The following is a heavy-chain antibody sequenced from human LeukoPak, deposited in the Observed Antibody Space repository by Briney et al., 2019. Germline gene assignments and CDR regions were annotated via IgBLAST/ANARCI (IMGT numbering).Heavy chain of an antibody. CDR3: ARDGGGLSI. Sequence: GGSLRLSCAASGFSFNSYWMHWVRQAPGKGLVWVSHISSDGSSTVHADSVKGRFAISRDNAKNTLYLQVNSLRVEDTAIYYCARDGGGLSIWGQGTMVTVSS. J-gene: IGHJ3*02. CDR2: ISSDGSST. CDR1: GFSFNSYW. D-gene: IGHD3-10*01. V-gene: IGHV3-74*01.